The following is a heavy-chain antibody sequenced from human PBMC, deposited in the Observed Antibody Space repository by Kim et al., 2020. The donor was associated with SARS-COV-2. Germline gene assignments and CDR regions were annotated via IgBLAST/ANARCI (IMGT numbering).Heavy chain of an antibody. V-gene: IGHV3-7*01. J-gene: IGHJ4*02. Sequence: GGSLRLSCVGSGFKFRDFYTSWVRQAPGQGLEWVANIKEDGTETYYADSVKGRFTISRDNDNNLVFLQMNILRVEDTALYFCAPDQSGKAPGVYWGRGT. CDR2: IKEDGTET. CDR1: GFKFRDFY. CDR3: APDQSGKAPGVY. D-gene: IGHD3-10*01.